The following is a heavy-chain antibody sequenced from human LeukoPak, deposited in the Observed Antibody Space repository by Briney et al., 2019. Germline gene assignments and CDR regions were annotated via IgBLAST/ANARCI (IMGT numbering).Heavy chain of an antibody. V-gene: IGHV3-30*18. D-gene: IGHD1-26*01. CDR2: ISYDGSNK. Sequence: PGRSLRLSCAASGFTFSSYGMHWVRQAPGKGLEWVAVISYDGSNKYYADSVKGRFTISRDNSKNTLYLQMNSLRAEDTAVYYCAKAISGSPDASDIWGQGTMVTVSP. CDR1: GFTFSSYG. J-gene: IGHJ3*02. CDR3: AKAISGSPDASDI.